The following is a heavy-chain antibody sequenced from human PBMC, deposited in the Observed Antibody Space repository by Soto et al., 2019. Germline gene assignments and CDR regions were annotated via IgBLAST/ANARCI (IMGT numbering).Heavy chain of an antibody. Sequence: QVQLQESGPGLVKPSETLSLTCTVSGGSISSYYWSWIRQPAGKGLEWIGRIYTSGSTNYNPSLKSRVTMSVDTSKNQFSLKLSSVTAADTAVYYCARENGIAAAGTHYYYYGMHVWGQGTTVSVSS. CDR3: ARENGIAAAGTHYYYYGMHV. D-gene: IGHD6-13*01. CDR2: IYTSGST. V-gene: IGHV4-4*07. J-gene: IGHJ6*02. CDR1: GGSISSYY.